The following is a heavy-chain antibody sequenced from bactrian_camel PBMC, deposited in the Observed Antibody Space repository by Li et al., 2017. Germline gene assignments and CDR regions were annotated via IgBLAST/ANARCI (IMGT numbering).Heavy chain of an antibody. J-gene: IGHJ4*01. CDR1: GRTYTDIC. D-gene: IGHD1*01. Sequence: VQLVESGGGSVQAGGSLRLSCAASGRTYTDICTAWFRAAPGKEREGVASIYNGAHGTNLAYYNGSAKGRFTISQDIAKNTVDLQMSSLKPEDTAVYYCAADLRFPCDLISWQMAYHGQGTQVTVS. CDR2: IYNGAHGTNLA. V-gene: IGHV3-3*01.